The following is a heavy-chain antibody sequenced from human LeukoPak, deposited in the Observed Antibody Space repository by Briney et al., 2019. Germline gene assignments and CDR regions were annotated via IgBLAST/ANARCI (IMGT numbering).Heavy chain of an antibody. CDR3: ARDRRYYYDSSGLNWFDP. Sequence: ASVKVSCKASGYTFTSYGTSWVRQAPGQGLEWMGGISAYNGNTNYAQKLQGRVTMTTDTSTSTAYMELRSLRSDDTAVYYCARDRRYYYDSSGLNWFDPWGQGTLVTVSS. CDR2: ISAYNGNT. D-gene: IGHD3-22*01. V-gene: IGHV1-18*01. CDR1: GYTFTSYG. J-gene: IGHJ5*02.